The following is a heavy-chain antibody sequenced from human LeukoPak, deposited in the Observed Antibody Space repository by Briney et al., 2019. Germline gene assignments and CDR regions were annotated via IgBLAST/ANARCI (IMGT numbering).Heavy chain of an antibody. CDR2: VHYSGST. V-gene: IGHV4-59*08. J-gene: IGHJ4*02. D-gene: IGHD1-26*01. CDR1: GSMYNYY. CDR3: ARHISSGGTYAHFDY. Sequence: SETLSLTCTVSGSMYNYYWSWIRQPPGKGLEWIGYVHYSGSTSYNPSLKSRVTMSLDTSKNQVSLKLNSVTAADTAVYYCARHISSGGTYAHFDYWGQGTLVTVSS.